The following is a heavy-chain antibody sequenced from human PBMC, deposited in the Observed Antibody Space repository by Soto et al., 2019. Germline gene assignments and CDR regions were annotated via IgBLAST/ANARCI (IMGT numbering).Heavy chain of an antibody. Sequence: ASVKVSCKVSGYTLTELSMHWVRQAPGKGLEWMGGFDPEDGETIYAQKFQGRVTMTEDTSTDTAYMELSSLRSEDTAVYYCATDGPREYNWNDKGGMDVWGQGTTVTVSS. V-gene: IGHV1-24*01. CDR2: FDPEDGET. J-gene: IGHJ6*02. CDR1: GYTLTELS. D-gene: IGHD1-20*01. CDR3: ATDGPREYNWNDKGGMDV.